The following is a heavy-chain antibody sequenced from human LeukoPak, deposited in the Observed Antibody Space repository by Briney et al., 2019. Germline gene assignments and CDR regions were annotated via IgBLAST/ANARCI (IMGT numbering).Heavy chain of an antibody. Sequence: SETLSLTCTVSGGSISSYYWSWIRQPPGKGLEWIGYIYYSGSTNYNPSLKSRVTISVDTSKNQFSLKLSSVTAADTAVYYCARAIYEYDFWSGYYSEFDYWGQGTLVTVSS. J-gene: IGHJ4*02. CDR1: GGSISSYY. V-gene: IGHV4-59*12. D-gene: IGHD3-3*01. CDR2: IYYSGST. CDR3: ARAIYEYDFWSGYYSEFDY.